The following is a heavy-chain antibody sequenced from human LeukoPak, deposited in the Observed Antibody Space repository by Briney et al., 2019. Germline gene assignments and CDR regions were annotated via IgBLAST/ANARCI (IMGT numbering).Heavy chain of an antibody. CDR1: GFTFSSYA. CDR3: AKRPIYRAERGYFDY. D-gene: IGHD2-2*02. J-gene: IGHJ4*02. Sequence: GGSLRLSCAASGFTFSSYAMSWVRQAPGKGLEWVSAISGSGGSTYYADSVKGRFTISRDNSKNTLYLQMNSLRAEGTAVYYCAKRPIYRAERGYFDYWGQGTLVTVSS. V-gene: IGHV3-23*01. CDR2: ISGSGGST.